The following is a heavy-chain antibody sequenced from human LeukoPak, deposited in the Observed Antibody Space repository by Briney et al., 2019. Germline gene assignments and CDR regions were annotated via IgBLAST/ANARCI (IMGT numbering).Heavy chain of an antibody. Sequence: ASVKVSCKASGYTFTGYYMHWVRQAPGQGLEWMGRINPNSGGTSYAQKFQGRVTMTRDTSISTAYMELSRLRSDDTAVYYCARAIAAANDAFDIWGQGTMVTVSS. CDR1: GYTFTGYY. CDR3: ARAIAAANDAFDI. V-gene: IGHV1-2*06. D-gene: IGHD6-13*01. CDR2: INPNSGGT. J-gene: IGHJ3*02.